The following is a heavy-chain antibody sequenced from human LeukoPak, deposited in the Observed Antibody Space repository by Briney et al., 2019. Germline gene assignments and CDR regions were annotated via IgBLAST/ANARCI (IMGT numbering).Heavy chain of an antibody. V-gene: IGHV3-21*01. J-gene: IGHJ3*02. CDR2: ISSSSSYI. CDR1: GFTFSSYN. Sequence: GGSLRLSCAASGFTFSSYNMNWVRQAPGKGLEWVSSISSSSSYIYYADSVKGRFTISRDNAKNSLYLQMNSLRAEDTAVYYCARVYSSGWYEGAFDIWGQGTMVTVSS. D-gene: IGHD6-13*01. CDR3: ARVYSSGWYEGAFDI.